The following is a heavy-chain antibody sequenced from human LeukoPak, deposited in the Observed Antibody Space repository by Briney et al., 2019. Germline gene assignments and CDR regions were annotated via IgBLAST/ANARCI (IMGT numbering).Heavy chain of an antibody. CDR1: GGSISSYY. J-gene: IGHJ4*02. V-gene: IGHV4-59*12. Sequence: SETLSLTCTVSGGSISSYYWSWIRQPPGKGLDWIGYIYYSGSTNYNPSLKSRVTISVDTSKNQFSLKLSSVTAADTAVYYCARYDSLSGLFDYWGQGTLVTVSS. CDR3: ARYDSLSGLFDY. CDR2: IYYSGST. D-gene: IGHD3-3*01.